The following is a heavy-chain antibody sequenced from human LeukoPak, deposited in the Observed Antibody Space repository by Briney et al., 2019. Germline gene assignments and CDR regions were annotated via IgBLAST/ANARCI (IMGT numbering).Heavy chain of an antibody. V-gene: IGHV3-23*01. J-gene: IGHJ4*02. CDR2: ISAGGGGI. CDR1: GFVSRDYP. D-gene: IGHD1-26*01. CDR3: AKESNGRRFDFDY. Sequence: GGSLRLSCAASGFVSRDYPMSWVRQTPGKGLEWVSSISAGGGGIYYADSVKGRFTVSRDDSKNTLYLQMNSLRVEDTALYYCAKESNGRRFDFDYWGQGTLATVSS.